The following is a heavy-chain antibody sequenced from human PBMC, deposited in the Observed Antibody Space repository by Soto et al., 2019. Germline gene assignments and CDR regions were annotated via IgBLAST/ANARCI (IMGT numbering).Heavy chain of an antibody. CDR1: GYTFTSYA. V-gene: IGHV1-3*01. Sequence: ASVKVSCKASGYTFTSYAMHWVRQAPGQRPGWMGWINAGNGNTKYSQKFQGRVTITRDTSASTAYMELSSLRSEDTAVYYCARGGSLYWYFDLWGRGTLVTVSS. CDR3: ARGGSLYWYFDL. CDR2: INAGNGNT. J-gene: IGHJ2*01. D-gene: IGHD1-26*01.